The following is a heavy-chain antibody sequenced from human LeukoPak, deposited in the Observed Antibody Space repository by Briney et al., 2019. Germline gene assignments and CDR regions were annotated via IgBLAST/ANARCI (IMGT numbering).Heavy chain of an antibody. CDR1: GFTFSSYS. Sequence: PGGSLRLSCAASGFTFSSYSMNWVRQAPGKGLEWVSSISTSGSYKYYADSVKGRFTISRDNAKNSMYLQMNSLRAEDTAVYYCARPNAAGIRNYYYYMDVWGKGTTVTVSS. V-gene: IGHV3-21*01. CDR3: ARPNAAGIRNYYYYMDV. CDR2: ISTSGSYK. D-gene: IGHD3-10*01. J-gene: IGHJ6*03.